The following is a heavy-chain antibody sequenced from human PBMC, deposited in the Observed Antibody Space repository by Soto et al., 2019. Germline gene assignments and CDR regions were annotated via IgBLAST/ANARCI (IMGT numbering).Heavy chain of an antibody. Sequence: QVQLVRSGAEVKKPGASVKVSCKASGYTFTRYAMHWERQAPGQRLEWMGWINAGNGNTKYSQKFQGRVTITRDTSASTAYMELSSLRSEDTAVYYCARGPGGPDGPGDYWGQGTLVTVSS. V-gene: IGHV1-3*01. D-gene: IGHD2-15*01. CDR2: INAGNGNT. CDR1: GYTFTRYA. J-gene: IGHJ4*02. CDR3: ARGPGGPDGPGDY.